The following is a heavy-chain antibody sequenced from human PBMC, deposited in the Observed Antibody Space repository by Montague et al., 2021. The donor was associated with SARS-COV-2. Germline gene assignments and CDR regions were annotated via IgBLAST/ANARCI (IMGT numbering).Heavy chain of an antibody. V-gene: IGHV3-30-3*01. D-gene: IGHD6-19*01. J-gene: IGHJ4*02. CDR3: ARGTGISSGWFDY. CDR1: GFTFSSYA. Sequence: SLRLSCSASGFTFSSYAMHWVRQAPGKGLEWVAVISYDGSNKYYXDSVKGRFTISRDNSKNTLYLQMNSLRAEDTAVYYCARGTGISSGWFDYWGQGTLATVSS. CDR2: ISYDGSNK.